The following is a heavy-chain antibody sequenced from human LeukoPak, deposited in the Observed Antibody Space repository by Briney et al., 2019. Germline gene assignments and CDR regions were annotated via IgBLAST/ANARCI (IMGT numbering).Heavy chain of an antibody. CDR3: AKGHQECTTASCSCYFDF. D-gene: IGHD2-2*01. V-gene: IGHV3-23*01. Sequence: GGSLRLSCAASGFTFSSYAMSWVRQAPGKGLDRVSGMRGGGGSTFYADSVKGRFSISRDNSKNTLYLQVNSLRAEDTAVYYCAKGHQECTTASCSCYFDFWGQGTLVTVSS. J-gene: IGHJ4*02. CDR2: MRGGGGST. CDR1: GFTFSSYA.